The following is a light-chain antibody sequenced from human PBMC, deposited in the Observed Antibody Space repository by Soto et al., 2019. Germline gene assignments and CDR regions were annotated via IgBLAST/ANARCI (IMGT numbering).Light chain of an antibody. CDR2: AVS. V-gene: IGKV3-20*01. J-gene: IGKJ1*01. CDR1: QIVTSDY. CDR3: QQYGSSPWT. Sequence: DMVLTQSPGTLSLSPGERVTLSCRASQIVTSDYLAWYHQAPGQAPRLLIYAVSTRATGVPVRFSGSGSGTDFTLTISRLEPEDFAVYYCQQYGSSPWTFGQGTKVDIK.